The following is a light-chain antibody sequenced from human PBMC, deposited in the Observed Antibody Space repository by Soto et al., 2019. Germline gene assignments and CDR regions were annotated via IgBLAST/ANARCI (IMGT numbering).Light chain of an antibody. Sequence: QSALTQPASVSGSPGQSITISCTGTSSDIGAYNYVSWYQQHPGEAPQLMIYDVNIRPSGVSNRFSGSKSGNTASLTISGLQAEDEADYYCTSWTTSTTMIFGGGTQLTVL. V-gene: IGLV2-14*03. CDR3: TSWTTSTTMI. CDR2: DVN. CDR1: SSDIGAYNY. J-gene: IGLJ2*01.